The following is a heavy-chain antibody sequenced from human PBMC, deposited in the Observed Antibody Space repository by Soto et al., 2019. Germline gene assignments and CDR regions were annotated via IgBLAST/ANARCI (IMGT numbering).Heavy chain of an antibody. CDR3: ARLAMATRRGYYGMDV. V-gene: IGHV5-10-1*01. CDR2: IDPSDSYT. Sequence: EVQLVQSGAEVKKPGESLRISCKGSGYSFTSYWISWVRLMPGKGLEWMGRIDPSDSYTNYSPSFQGHVTISADKSISTAYLQWSSLKASDTAMYYCARLAMATRRGYYGMDVWGQGTTVTVSS. CDR1: GYSFTSYW. J-gene: IGHJ6*02. D-gene: IGHD5-12*01.